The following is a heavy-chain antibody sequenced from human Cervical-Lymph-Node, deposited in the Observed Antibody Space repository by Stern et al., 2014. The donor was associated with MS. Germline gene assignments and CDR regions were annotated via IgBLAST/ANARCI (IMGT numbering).Heavy chain of an antibody. CDR3: ARSLKTGTINP. CDR1: GYTFTSYA. CDR2: INAGNGNT. V-gene: IGHV1-3*01. D-gene: IGHD1-7*01. J-gene: IGHJ4*02. Sequence: QVQLGQSGAEVKKPGASVKVSCKASGYTFTSYAMHWVRQAPGQRLEWMGWINAGNGNTKYSQKCQGRVTITRDTSASTAYMELSSLRSEDTAEYYCARSLKTGTINPWGQGTLVTVSS.